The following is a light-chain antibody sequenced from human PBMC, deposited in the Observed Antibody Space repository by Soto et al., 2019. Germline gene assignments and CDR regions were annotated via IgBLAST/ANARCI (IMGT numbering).Light chain of an antibody. V-gene: IGKV1-5*01. CDR3: QQYDSYSWT. Sequence: IQLTQSPSSLSASVGDRFTITCRASQSISSWLAWYQQKPGKAPKLLIYDAYSLESGVQSRFSGSGSGTEFTLTISSLQTDEFATYYCQQYDSYSWTFGQGTKVDIK. CDR2: DAY. J-gene: IGKJ1*01. CDR1: QSISSW.